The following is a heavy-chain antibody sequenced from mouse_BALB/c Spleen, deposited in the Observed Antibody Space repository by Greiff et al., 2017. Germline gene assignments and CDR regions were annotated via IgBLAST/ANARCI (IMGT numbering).Heavy chain of an antibody. D-gene: IGHD1-1*01. J-gene: IGHJ4*01. Sequence: QVQLQQSAAELARPGASVKMSCKASGYTFTSYTMHWVNQRPGQGLEWIGYINPSSGYTEYNQKFKDKTTLTADKSSSTAYMQLSSLTSEDSAVYYCARGGNYGSRGYYAMDYWGQGTSVTVSS. CDR1: GYTFTSYT. V-gene: IGHV1-4*02. CDR3: ARGGNYGSRGYYAMDY. CDR2: INPSSGYT.